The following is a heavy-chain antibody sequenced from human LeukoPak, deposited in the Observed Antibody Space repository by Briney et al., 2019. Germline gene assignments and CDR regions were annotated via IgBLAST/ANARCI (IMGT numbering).Heavy chain of an antibody. J-gene: IGHJ6*04. CDR2: MSHNRGT. V-gene: IGHV4-38-2*01. CDR1: GHSISTGYY. Sequence: SETLFLTCAVSGHSISTGYYWGWIRQPPGEGLEWIGSMSHNRGTYYNPSLKSRVTISMDTSKNQISLRLTSVTAADTAVYYCASYYASGVSAYNYYGMDVWGKGTTVTVSS. CDR3: ASYYASGVSAYNYYGMDV. D-gene: IGHD3-10*01.